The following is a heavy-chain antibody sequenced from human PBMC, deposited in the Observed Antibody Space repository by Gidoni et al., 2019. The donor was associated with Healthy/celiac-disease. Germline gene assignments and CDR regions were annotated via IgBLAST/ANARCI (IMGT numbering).Heavy chain of an antibody. CDR2: ISYDGSNK. CDR1: GFTFSSYG. CDR3: AKEGEDQLPEYYYYMDV. Sequence: VVQPGRSLRLSCAASGFTFSSYGMHWVRQAPGKGLEWVAVISYDGSNKYYADSVKGRFTISRDNSKNTLYLQMNSLRAEDTAVYYCAKEGEDQLPEYYYYMDVWGKGTTVTVSS. D-gene: IGHD2-2*01. V-gene: IGHV3-30*18. J-gene: IGHJ6*03.